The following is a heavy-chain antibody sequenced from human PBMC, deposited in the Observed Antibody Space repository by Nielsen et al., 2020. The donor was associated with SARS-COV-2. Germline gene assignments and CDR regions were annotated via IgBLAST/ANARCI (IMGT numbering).Heavy chain of an antibody. J-gene: IGHJ4*02. CDR2: ISWNSGSI. CDR1: GFTFDDYA. V-gene: IGHV3-9*01. D-gene: IGHD3-10*01. Sequence: GGSLRLSCAASGFTFDDYAMHWVRQAPGKGLEWVSGISWNSGSIGYADSVKGRFTISRDNAKNSLYLQMNSLRAEDTALYYCAKLLADGSGDYWGQGTLVTVSS. CDR3: AKLLADGSGDY.